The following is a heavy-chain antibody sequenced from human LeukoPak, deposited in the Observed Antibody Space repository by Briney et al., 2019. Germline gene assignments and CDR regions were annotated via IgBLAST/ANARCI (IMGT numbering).Heavy chain of an antibody. J-gene: IGHJ3*02. Sequence: GASVKLSCKASGYTFTGYYMHWVRQAPGQGLEWMGWINPNSGGTNYAQTFQGRVTMTRDTSISTAYMELSRLRSDDTAVYYCARDITIVRGVINKNAFDIWGQGTMVTVSS. CDR1: GYTFTGYY. CDR3: ARDITIVRGVINKNAFDI. D-gene: IGHD3-10*01. V-gene: IGHV1-2*02. CDR2: INPNSGGT.